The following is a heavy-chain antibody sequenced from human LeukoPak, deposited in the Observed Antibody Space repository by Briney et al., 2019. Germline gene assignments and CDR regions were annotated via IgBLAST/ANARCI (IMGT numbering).Heavy chain of an antibody. V-gene: IGHV4-38-2*02. Sequence: KTSETLSLTCTVSGYSISSGYYWGWIRQPPGKGLEWIGSIYHSGSTYYNPSLKSRVTISVDTSKNQFSLKLSSVTAADTAVYYCAGPGRSSWSAFDIWGQGTMVTVSS. CDR3: AGPGRSSWSAFDI. J-gene: IGHJ3*02. CDR2: IYHSGST. CDR1: GYSISSGYY. D-gene: IGHD6-13*01.